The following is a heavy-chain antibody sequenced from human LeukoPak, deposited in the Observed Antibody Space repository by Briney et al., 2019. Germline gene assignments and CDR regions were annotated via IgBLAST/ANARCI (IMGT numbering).Heavy chain of an antibody. CDR2: INAGNGNT. CDR3: ARGYRRFGELLGY. CDR1: GYTFTSYA. D-gene: IGHD3-10*01. J-gene: IGHJ4*02. Sequence: GASVKVSCKASGYTFTSYAMHWVRQAPGQRLEWMGWINAGNGNTKCSQKFQGRVTITRDTSASTAYMELSSLRSEDTAVYYCARGYRRFGELLGYWGQGTLVTVSS. V-gene: IGHV1-3*01.